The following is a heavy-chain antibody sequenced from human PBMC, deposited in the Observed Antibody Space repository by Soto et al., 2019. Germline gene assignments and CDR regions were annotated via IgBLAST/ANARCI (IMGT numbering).Heavy chain of an antibody. Sequence: SETLSLTCTVCDGSIRSYYWSWIRQPPGKGLKWIGFIYYSGSTNYNPSLNSRVTISVDTSKSHFSLNLRSVTAADTAVYYCARGSNYFGSGSYWLDYWGQGTLVTVSS. CDR2: IYYSGST. J-gene: IGHJ4*02. V-gene: IGHV4-59*01. CDR1: DGSIRSYY. CDR3: ARGSNYFGSGSYWLDY. D-gene: IGHD3-10*01.